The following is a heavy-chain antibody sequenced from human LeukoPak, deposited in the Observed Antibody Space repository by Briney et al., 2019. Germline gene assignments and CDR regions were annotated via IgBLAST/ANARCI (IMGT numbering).Heavy chain of an antibody. J-gene: IGHJ6*03. CDR1: GYTFTGYY. D-gene: IGHD4-17*01. CDR2: INPTSGGP. Sequence: GASVKVSCKASGYTFTGYYMHWVRQAPGQGLEWMGWINPTSGGPKYAQDVHGRVTMTRDTSISTAYMELSTLRSDDTAMYYCARAAGDYGDYDYFYYMDVWGKGTTVTVSS. V-gene: IGHV1-2*02. CDR3: ARAAGDYGDYDYFYYMDV.